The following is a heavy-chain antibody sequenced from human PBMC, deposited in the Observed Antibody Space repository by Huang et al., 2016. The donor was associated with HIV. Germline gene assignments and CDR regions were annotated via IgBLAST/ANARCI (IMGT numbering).Heavy chain of an antibody. CDR2: VSPYSGYT. CDR3: ARVPSDHFSDY. J-gene: IGHJ4*02. V-gene: IGHV1-18*01. Sequence: QIQLVQAGPEVKKPGASVKVSCKASGSTFRVYGISWVRQATGHGPGGMGWVSPYSGYTNYSQKFQGRVTMTADTSASTAYMDLRSLTSDDTAVYYCARVPSDHFSDYWGQGTLVTVSS. CDR1: GSTFRVYG.